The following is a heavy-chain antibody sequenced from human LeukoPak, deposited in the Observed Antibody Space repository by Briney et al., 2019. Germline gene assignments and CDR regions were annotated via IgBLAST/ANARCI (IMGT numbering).Heavy chain of an antibody. CDR2: IKQDGSEK. Sequence: HPGGSLRFSCAASGFTFTTFRLHWVRQAPGKGLEWVANIKQDGSEKYYVDSVKGRFTISRDNAKNSLYLQMNSLRAEDTAVYYYARWLLLYSQQVYFDYWGQGTLVTVSS. J-gene: IGHJ4*02. D-gene: IGHD3-22*01. CDR1: GFTFTTFR. V-gene: IGHV3-7*01. CDR3: ARWLLLYSQQVYFDY.